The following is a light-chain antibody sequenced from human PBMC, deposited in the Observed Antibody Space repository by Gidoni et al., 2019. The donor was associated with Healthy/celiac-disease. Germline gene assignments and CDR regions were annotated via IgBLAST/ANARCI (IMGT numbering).Light chain of an antibody. CDR1: QRISSY. CDR3: QHSYSTPYT. CDR2: AAS. Sequence: DSQMTQAPSYLSASVGDRGTITCRASQRISSYLNWYQQKPGKAPQLLIYAASSLQSGVPSRFSGSASGTDLPLTISSLPPEAFATYYCQHSYSTPYTFGQGTKLEIK. V-gene: IGKV1-39*01. J-gene: IGKJ2*01.